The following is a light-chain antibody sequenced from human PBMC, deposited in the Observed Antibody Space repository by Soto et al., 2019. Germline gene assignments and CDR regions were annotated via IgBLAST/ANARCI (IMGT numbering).Light chain of an antibody. CDR2: EHN. CDR3: QSYDSSNRV. V-gene: IGLV6-57*04. CDR1: SGSIASFY. J-gene: IGLJ3*02. Sequence: NFMLTQPHSVSESPGKTVTISCTRSSGSIASFYVQWYQQRPGSAPTTVIYEHNQRPSGVPDRFSGSIDSSSNSASLTISGLKTEDEADYYCQSYDSSNRVFGGGTKLTVL.